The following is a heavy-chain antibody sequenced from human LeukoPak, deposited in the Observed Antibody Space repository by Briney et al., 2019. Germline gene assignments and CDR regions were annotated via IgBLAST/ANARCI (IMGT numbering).Heavy chain of an antibody. CDR1: GGSISSGGYY. J-gene: IGHJ4*02. V-gene: IGHV4-30-2*01. Sequence: SQTLSLTCTVSGGSISSGGYYWSWIRQPPGKGLEWIGYIYHSGSTYYNPSLKSRVTISVDRSKNQFSLKLSSVTAADTAVYYCARDRVPYLYSSSSYWGQGTLVTVSS. CDR2: IYHSGST. CDR3: ARDRVPYLYSSSSY. D-gene: IGHD6-6*01.